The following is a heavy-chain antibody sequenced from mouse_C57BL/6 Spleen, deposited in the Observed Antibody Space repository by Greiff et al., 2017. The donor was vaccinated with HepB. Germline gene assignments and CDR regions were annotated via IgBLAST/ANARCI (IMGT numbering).Heavy chain of an antibody. Sequence: QVQLQQPGAELVKPGASVKMSCKASGYTFTSYWITWVKQRPGKGLEWIGDIYPGSGSTNYNEKFKSKATLTVDTSTSTAYMQLSSLTSEDSAVYYCARRYYGNYEAMYYWGQGTSVTVSS. D-gene: IGHD2-1*01. CDR1: GYTFTSYW. J-gene: IGHJ4*01. CDR2: IYPGSGST. V-gene: IGHV1-55*01. CDR3: ARRYYGNYEAMYY.